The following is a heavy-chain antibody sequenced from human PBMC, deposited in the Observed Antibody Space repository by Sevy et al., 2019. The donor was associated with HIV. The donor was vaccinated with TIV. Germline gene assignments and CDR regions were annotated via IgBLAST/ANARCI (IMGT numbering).Heavy chain of an antibody. Sequence: GGSLRLSCAASGFTFSFHGMHWVRQAPGKGLEWVAFIWHDGSNKYFADSVKGRFTISRDNSKHTLFLQMNSLTLEDTAVYYCARETDNSARWLDPWGQGTLVTVSS. CDR2: IWHDGSNK. V-gene: IGHV3-30*02. CDR1: GFTFSFHG. J-gene: IGHJ5*02. CDR3: ARETDNSARWLDP. D-gene: IGHD4-4*01.